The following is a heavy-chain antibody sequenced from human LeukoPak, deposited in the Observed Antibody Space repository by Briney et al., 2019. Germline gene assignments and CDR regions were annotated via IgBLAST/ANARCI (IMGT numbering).Heavy chain of an antibody. CDR2: IRYDGSNK. CDR3: AKIYGSGSPYFDY. V-gene: IGHV3-30*02. CDR1: GFTFSSYG. Sequence: GGSLRLSCAASGFTFSSYGMHWVRQAPGKGLEWVAFIRYDGSNKYYADSVKGRFTISRDNSKNTLYLQMNSLRAEDTAVYYCAKIYGSGSPYFDYWGQGTLVTVSS. J-gene: IGHJ4*02. D-gene: IGHD3-10*01.